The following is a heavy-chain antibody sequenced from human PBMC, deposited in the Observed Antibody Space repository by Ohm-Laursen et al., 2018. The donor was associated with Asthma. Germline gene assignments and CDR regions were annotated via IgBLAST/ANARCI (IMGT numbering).Heavy chain of an antibody. CDR1: GYTFSSHN. CDR2: IHTITGNP. V-gene: IGHV7-4-1*02. J-gene: IGHJ4*02. Sequence: ASVKVSCKASGYTFSSHNINWVRQAPGQGPEWLGWIHTITGNPTYVQGFPGRIVFSLDTSVSTAYRQISSLKAEDTAVYYCARAYYYGSGSPQPFDYWGQGTLVTVSS. D-gene: IGHD3-10*01. CDR3: ARAYYYGSGSPQPFDY.